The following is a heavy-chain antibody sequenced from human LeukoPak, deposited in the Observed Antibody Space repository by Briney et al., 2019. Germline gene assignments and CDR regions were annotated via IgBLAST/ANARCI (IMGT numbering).Heavy chain of an antibody. Sequence: GRSLRLSCAASGFTFSSYGMHWVRQAPGKGLEWVAVISYDGSNKYYADSVKGRFTISRDNSKNTMYLQMNSLRAEDTAVYYCAKINVVWAAATTGWFDPWGQGTLVTVSS. J-gene: IGHJ5*02. D-gene: IGHD6-13*01. V-gene: IGHV3-30*18. CDR1: GFTFSSYG. CDR3: AKINVVWAAATTGWFDP. CDR2: ISYDGSNK.